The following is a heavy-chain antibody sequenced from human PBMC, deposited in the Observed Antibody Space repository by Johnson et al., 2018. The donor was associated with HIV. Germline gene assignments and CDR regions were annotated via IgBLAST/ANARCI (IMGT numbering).Heavy chain of an antibody. Sequence: VQLVESGGGLIQPGGSLRLSCAASGFNFSNYAMHWVRQAPGKGLDYVSAISSNGGKTYYANSVQGRFTISRDNSKNTLYLQMGRLRGEDKAVYYCARMGGYHHSCGCIYDACGLWGQGTRVTVSS. CDR1: GFNFSNYA. D-gene: IGHD3-16*02. CDR2: ISSNGGKT. CDR3: ARMGGYHHSCGCIYDACGL. J-gene: IGHJ3*01. V-gene: IGHV3-64*01.